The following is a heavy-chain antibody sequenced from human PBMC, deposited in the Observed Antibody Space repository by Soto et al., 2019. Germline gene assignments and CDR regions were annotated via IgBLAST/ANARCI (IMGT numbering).Heavy chain of an antibody. J-gene: IGHJ4*02. CDR2: VSGYGGIT. CDR3: AKDRESVGYSCGDY. D-gene: IGHD5-18*01. V-gene: IGHV3-23*01. Sequence: EVQLLESGGGLVQPGGSLRLSCAASGFTFSSYAMSWVRQAPGMGLEWVSTVSGYGGITWYADSLKGRFTISKDNSKNTLFLQMKRLKPEDTALYYCAKDRESVGYSCGDYWGQGFQVTVSS. CDR1: GFTFSSYA.